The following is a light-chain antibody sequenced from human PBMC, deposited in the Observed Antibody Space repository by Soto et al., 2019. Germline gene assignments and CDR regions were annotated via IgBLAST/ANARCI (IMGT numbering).Light chain of an antibody. CDR3: QQYGSSPLT. J-gene: IGKJ4*01. Sequence: EIVLTQSPGTLSLSPGERVTLSCRASQTVTNNYVAWYQQNPGQAPRLLIYGASSRATDIPDRFSGSGSGTDFTLTISRLEPGDSAVYYCQQYGSSPLTFGGGT. V-gene: IGKV3-20*01. CDR2: GAS. CDR1: QTVTNNY.